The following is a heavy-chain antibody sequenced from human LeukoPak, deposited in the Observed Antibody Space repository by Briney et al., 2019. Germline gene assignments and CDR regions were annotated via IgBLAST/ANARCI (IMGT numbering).Heavy chain of an antibody. D-gene: IGHD2-2*02. CDR3: ARDKGYTFDY. V-gene: IGHV3-74*03. Sequence: PGGSLRLSCAAPGFTFNIYWMHWVRQAPGKGLVWVSRITSDGSTTTYADSVKGRFTIFRDNDKNTLYLQMNSLRAEDTAVYYCARDKGYTFDYWGQGTLVTVSS. CDR2: ITSDGSTT. J-gene: IGHJ4*02. CDR1: GFTFNIYW.